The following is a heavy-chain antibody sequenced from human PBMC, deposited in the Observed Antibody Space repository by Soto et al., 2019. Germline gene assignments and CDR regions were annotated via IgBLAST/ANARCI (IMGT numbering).Heavy chain of an antibody. Sequence: EVQLLESGGGLVQPGGSLRLSCAASGFTFSSYAMSWVRQAPGKGLEWVSAISGSGGSTYYADSVKGRFTISRDNAKNSLYLQMNSLRAEDTAVYYCARGIEEGFLEWLPRPGDYWGQGTLVTVSS. CDR3: ARGIEEGFLEWLPRPGDY. CDR1: GFTFSSYA. J-gene: IGHJ4*02. CDR2: ISGSGGST. V-gene: IGHV3-23*01. D-gene: IGHD3-3*01.